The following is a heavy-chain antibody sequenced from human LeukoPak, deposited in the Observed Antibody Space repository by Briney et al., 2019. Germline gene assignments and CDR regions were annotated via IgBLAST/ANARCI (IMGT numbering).Heavy chain of an antibody. D-gene: IGHD1-26*01. Sequence: PGGSLRLSCAASGFTFSNYAMHWVRQAPGKGLEWVAVISYDGSNKYYADSVKGRFTISRDNSKNTLYLQMNSLRAEDTAVYYCARDVGPIHFDYWGQGTLVTVSS. J-gene: IGHJ4*02. CDR3: ARDVGPIHFDY. CDR1: GFTFSNYA. V-gene: IGHV3-30-3*01. CDR2: ISYDGSNK.